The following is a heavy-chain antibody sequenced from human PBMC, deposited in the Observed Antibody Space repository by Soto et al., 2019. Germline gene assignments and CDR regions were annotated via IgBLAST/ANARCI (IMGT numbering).Heavy chain of an antibody. CDR2: IKSNTDGGTT. D-gene: IGHD5-12*01. J-gene: IGHJ4*02. CDR3: TTVENSGYDYGRY. V-gene: IGHV3-15*01. CDR1: GFPFTYAW. Sequence: GGSLRLSCAASGFPFTYAWLTWVRQAPGKGLEWVGRIKSNTDGGTTDYAAPVKGRFTCSRDDSKTTLYLQMDSLKSEDTAVYYCTTVENSGYDYGRYWGQGTLVTVSS.